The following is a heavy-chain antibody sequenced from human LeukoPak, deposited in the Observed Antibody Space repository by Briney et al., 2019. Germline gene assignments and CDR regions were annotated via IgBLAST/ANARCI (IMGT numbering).Heavy chain of an antibody. CDR2: ISPYTGST. Sequence: ASVKVSCKASGYTFTSYGISWVRQAPGQGPEWVGWISPYTGSTDYAQKFQGRVTMTTDRSTSTAYMELRSLRSDDTAVYYCARGMDDFWSGPFYFAYWGQGTVVTVSS. V-gene: IGHV1-18*01. J-gene: IGHJ4*02. CDR1: GYTFTSYG. D-gene: IGHD3-3*01. CDR3: ARGMDDFWSGPFYFAY.